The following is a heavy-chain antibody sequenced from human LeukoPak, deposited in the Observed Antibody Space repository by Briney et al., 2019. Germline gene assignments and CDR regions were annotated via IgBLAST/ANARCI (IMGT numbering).Heavy chain of an antibody. CDR3: ARDYADYVGYFFFDY. D-gene: IGHD4-17*01. Sequence: GGSLRLSCAASGFTFNNYAMNWVRQAPGKGLEWVSSISGGGETTYYADSAKGRFTISRGNSQNTLYLEMNSLRAEGTAAYYCARDYADYVGYFFFDYWGQGTLVTVSS. CDR1: GFTFNNYA. V-gene: IGHV3-23*01. J-gene: IGHJ4*02. CDR2: ISGGGETT.